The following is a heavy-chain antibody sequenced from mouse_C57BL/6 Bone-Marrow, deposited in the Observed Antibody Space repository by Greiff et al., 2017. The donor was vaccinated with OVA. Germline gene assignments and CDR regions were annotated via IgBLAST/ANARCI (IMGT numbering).Heavy chain of an antibody. V-gene: IGHV5-6*01. D-gene: IGHD1-1*01. Sequence: EVMLVESGGDLVKPGGSLKLSCAASGFTFSSYGMSWVRQTPDKRLEWVATISSGGSYTYYPDSVKGRFPISRDNAKNTLYLQMSSLKSEDTAMYYCARHGDYGSVVDYWGQGTTLTVSS. CDR2: ISSGGSYT. J-gene: IGHJ2*01. CDR3: ARHGDYGSVVDY. CDR1: GFTFSSYG.